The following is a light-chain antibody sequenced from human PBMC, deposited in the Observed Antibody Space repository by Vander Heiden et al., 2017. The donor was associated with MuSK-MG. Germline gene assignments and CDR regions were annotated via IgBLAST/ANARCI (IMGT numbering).Light chain of an antibody. J-gene: IGKJ1*01. V-gene: IGKV1-39*01. Sequence: DIQRTQSPSSLSASVGDRVTITCQASQSISSYLNWYQQKPGKAPKLLIYAASSLQSGVPSRFSGSGSGTDFTLTISSLQPEDFATYYCQQSDSTPWTFGQGTKVEIK. CDR3: QQSDSTPWT. CDR1: QSISSY. CDR2: AAS.